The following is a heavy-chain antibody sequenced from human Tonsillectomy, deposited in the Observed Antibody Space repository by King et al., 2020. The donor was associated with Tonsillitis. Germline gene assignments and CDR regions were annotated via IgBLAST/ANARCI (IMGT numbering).Heavy chain of an antibody. D-gene: IGHD4-23*01. CDR3: VMVGTRTDAFDV. J-gene: IGHJ3*01. CDR1: GFTFRRYA. Sequence: VQLVESGGGLVRPGGSLRLSCSASGFTFRRYAMHWVRQAPGKGPEFVSGVSSNGDTRYYADSVKGRFNISRDNSRNTTYLQMSSLRREDTAVYYCVMVGTRTDAFDVWGPGTMVTVSS. V-gene: IGHV3-64D*06. CDR2: VSSNGDTR.